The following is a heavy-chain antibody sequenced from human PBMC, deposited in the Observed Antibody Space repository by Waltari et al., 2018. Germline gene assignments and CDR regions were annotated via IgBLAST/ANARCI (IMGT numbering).Heavy chain of an antibody. J-gene: IGHJ5*01. V-gene: IGHV3-7*01. D-gene: IGHD4-17*01. Sequence: EVQLVESGGGLVQPGGSLRLSCAASGFTFSSSWLRWVRQAPGKGLEWVANIKQDGSEKYYVDSVKGRFTISRDNARDSLYLQMNSLRGEDTAVYYCARVRPHVTTNWFDSWGQGTLVTVSS. CDR3: ARVRPHVTTNWFDS. CDR1: GFTFSSSW. CDR2: IKQDGSEK.